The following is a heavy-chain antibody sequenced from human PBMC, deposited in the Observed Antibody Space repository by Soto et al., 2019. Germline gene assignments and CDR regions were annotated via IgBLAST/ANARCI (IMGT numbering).Heavy chain of an antibody. CDR3: ARGGGWVGEASFDS. D-gene: IGHD3-10*01. Sequence: ASVKGSRKTSGYTFTKYPLHHCRQSPGKGLEGRGWINPGNGREKYSQRFQDRVSLSTDKSATTAYMELRSRRSEDTAMYYCARGGGWVGEASFDSWGQGTLVTVSS. CDR2: INPGNGRE. J-gene: IGHJ4*02. V-gene: IGHV1-3*01. CDR1: GYTFTKYP.